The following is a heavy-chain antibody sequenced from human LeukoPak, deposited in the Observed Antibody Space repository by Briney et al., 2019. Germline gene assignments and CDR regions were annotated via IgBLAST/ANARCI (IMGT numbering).Heavy chain of an antibody. CDR1: GYTFTCYY. D-gene: IGHD3-9*01. CDR3: ARDFLTGYYTYNWFDP. V-gene: IGHV1-2*02. Sequence: ASVTVSFKASGYTFTCYYMHWVRQAPGQGLEWMGWINPNSGGTNYAQKFQGRVTMTRDTSISKTYMELSRLRSDDTAVYYCARDFLTGYYTYNWFDPCGQGTLVTVSS. J-gene: IGHJ5*02. CDR2: INPNSGGT.